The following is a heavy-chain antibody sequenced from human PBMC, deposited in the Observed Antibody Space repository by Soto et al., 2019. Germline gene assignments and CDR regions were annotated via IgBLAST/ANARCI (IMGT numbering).Heavy chain of an antibody. CDR1: GGTFSSYA. CDR2: IIAIFGTA. Sequence: ASVKVSCKASGGTFSSYAISWVRQAPGQGLEWMGGIIAIFGTANYAQKFQGRVTITADKSTSTASMELSSLRSEDTAVYYCAKDRIRTASNLDYCGQGTVVAVSS. J-gene: IGHJ4*02. CDR3: AKDRIRTASNLDY. D-gene: IGHD3-3*02. V-gene: IGHV1-69*06.